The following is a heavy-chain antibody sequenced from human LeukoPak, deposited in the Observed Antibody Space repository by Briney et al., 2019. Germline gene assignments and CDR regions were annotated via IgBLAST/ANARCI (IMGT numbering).Heavy chain of an antibody. Sequence: SVKVSCKASGGTFSSCAISWVRQAPGQGLEWMGRIIPILGIANYAQKFQGRVTITADKSTSTAYMELSSLRSEDTAVYYCAHPTPTGFDAFDIWGQGTMVTVSS. D-gene: IGHD1-14*01. CDR1: GGTFSSCA. J-gene: IGHJ3*02. CDR2: IIPILGIA. V-gene: IGHV1-69*04. CDR3: AHPTPTGFDAFDI.